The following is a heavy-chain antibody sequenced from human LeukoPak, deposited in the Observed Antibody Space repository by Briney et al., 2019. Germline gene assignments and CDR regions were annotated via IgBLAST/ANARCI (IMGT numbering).Heavy chain of an antibody. D-gene: IGHD6-13*01. V-gene: IGHV1-18*01. Sequence: EASVKVSCKASGYSFISYGISWVRQAPGQGLEWMGWISPYNSKTNYAQNLQGRVTMTTDTSTSTAFMELRSLISDDTAVYYCARDRSSWLIDAFDIWGQGTMVTVSS. J-gene: IGHJ3*02. CDR2: ISPYNSKT. CDR3: ARDRSSWLIDAFDI. CDR1: GYSFISYG.